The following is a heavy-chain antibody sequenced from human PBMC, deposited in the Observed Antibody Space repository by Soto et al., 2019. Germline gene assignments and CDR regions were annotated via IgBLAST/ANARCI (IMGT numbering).Heavy chain of an antibody. CDR3: ARDPGIAVVGRGTSFEH. CDR1: GDTFRNYA. J-gene: IGHJ4*02. V-gene: IGHV1-69*18. CDR2: IIPLFST. Sequence: QVQLVQSGAEVKKPGSSVKVSCKASGDTFRNYAFTWVRQAPGQGLEWMGTIIPLFSTRYAQKFRGRVTMHADESTSTVYMDLSSLKSDDTAVYYCARDPGIAVVGRGTSFEHWGQGTLVTVSS. D-gene: IGHD6-19*01.